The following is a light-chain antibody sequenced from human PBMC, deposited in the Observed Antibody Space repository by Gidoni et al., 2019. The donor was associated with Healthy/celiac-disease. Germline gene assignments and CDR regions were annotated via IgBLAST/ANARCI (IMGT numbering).Light chain of an antibody. CDR2: VAS. CDR1: QSVSSN. V-gene: IGKV3-15*01. CDR3: QQYNNWPPQGT. Sequence: EIVMTQSPAPLSVSPGERATLSCRASQSVSSNLAWYQQKPGQAPRLLIYVASTRATGIPARFSGSGSGTEFTLTISILQSEDFAVYYCQQYNNWPPQGTFXQXTKVEIK. J-gene: IGKJ1*01.